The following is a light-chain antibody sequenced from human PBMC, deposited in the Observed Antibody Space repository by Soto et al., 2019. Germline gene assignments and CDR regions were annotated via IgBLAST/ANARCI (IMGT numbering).Light chain of an antibody. Sequence: QSALTQPASVSGSPGQSITISCTGTSSDVGSYNLVSWFQQHPGKAPKLMIYEGNKWPSGVFNRFSGSKSGNTASLTISGLQAEDEADYYCCSYAGSGTLVFGGGTKVTVL. CDR3: CSYAGSGTLV. CDR2: EGN. V-gene: IGLV2-23*01. J-gene: IGLJ2*01. CDR1: SSDVGSYNL.